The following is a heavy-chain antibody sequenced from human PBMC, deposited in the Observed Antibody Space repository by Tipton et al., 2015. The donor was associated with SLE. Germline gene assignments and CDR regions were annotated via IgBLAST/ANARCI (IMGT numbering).Heavy chain of an antibody. D-gene: IGHD3-10*01. CDR3: ARCSILWFGESSFDI. J-gene: IGHJ3*02. Sequence: QLVQSGAEVKKPGSSVKVSCKASGGTFSSYAISWVRQAPGQGLEWMGWISAYVDNTNYAQKLQGRVTMTADTSTSTAYMELRSLRSEDTAVYYCARCSILWFGESSFDIWDQGTMVTVSS. CDR1: GGTFSSYA. V-gene: IGHV1-18*01. CDR2: ISAYVDNT.